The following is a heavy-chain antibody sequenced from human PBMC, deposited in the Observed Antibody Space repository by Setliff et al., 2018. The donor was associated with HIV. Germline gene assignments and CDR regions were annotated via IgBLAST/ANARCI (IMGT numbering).Heavy chain of an antibody. J-gene: IGHJ6*03. D-gene: IGHD1-1*01. V-gene: IGHV4-59*08. Sequence: PSETLSLTCTVSGGSISSFYWSWIRQPPGKGLEWIGYIYYSGSTSCNPSLKSRVTISVDTSKTQFSLKLSSVTAADTAVYYCARHAPRNHDLAGVFYPYYMDVWGKGTTVTVSS. CDR3: ARHAPRNHDLAGVFYPYYMDV. CDR1: GGSISSFY. CDR2: IYYSGST.